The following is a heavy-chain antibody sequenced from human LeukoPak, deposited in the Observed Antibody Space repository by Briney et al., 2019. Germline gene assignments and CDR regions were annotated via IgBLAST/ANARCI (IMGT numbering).Heavy chain of an antibody. CDR2: ISSSGRNI. V-gene: IGHV3-48*03. D-gene: IGHD5-18*01. CDR1: GFTFSNYE. J-gene: IGHJ4*02. CDR3: ARDLVQLWSKDY. Sequence: QPGGSLRLSCAASGFTFSNYEFNWVLQAPGKGLEGVSYISSSGRNIYYADSVKGRFTISRDDAKNSLYLQMNSLRAEDTAVYYCARDLVQLWSKDYWGQGTLVTVSS.